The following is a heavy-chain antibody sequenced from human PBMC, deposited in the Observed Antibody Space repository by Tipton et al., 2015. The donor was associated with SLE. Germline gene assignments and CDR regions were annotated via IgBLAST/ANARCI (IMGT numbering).Heavy chain of an antibody. V-gene: IGHV4-30-2*01. CDR1: GGSISSSSYY. Sequence: TLSLTCTVSGGSISSSSYYWGWIRQPPGKGLEWIGYIYHSGSTYYNPSLKSRVTISVDRSKNQFSLKLSSVTAADTAVYYCARTMVRDWGAFDIWGQGTMVTVSS. CDR2: IYHSGST. J-gene: IGHJ3*02. D-gene: IGHD3-10*01. CDR3: ARTMVRDWGAFDI.